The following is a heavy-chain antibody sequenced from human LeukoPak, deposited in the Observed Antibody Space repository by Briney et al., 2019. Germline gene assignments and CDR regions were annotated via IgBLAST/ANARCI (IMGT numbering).Heavy chain of an antibody. J-gene: IGHJ4*02. CDR1: GDSISSSNCY. CDR3: ARQTGSGLFSLP. V-gene: IGHV4-39*01. D-gene: IGHD3-10*01. Sequence: WETLSLTCTVSGDSISSSNCYWGWIRQPPGKGLEWIGSIYFSGGTYYNASLKSRVTISVDTSKNRFSLKLSSVTAADTAVYYCARQTGSGLFSLPGGQGTLVTVSS. CDR2: IYFSGGT.